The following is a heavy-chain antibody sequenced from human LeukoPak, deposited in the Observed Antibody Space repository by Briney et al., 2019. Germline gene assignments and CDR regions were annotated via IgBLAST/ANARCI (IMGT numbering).Heavy chain of an antibody. Sequence: PSETLSLTCTVSGYSIRSGYYWGWIRQPPGKGLEWIGSIYPSGSTNYNPSLKSRLTISVDTSKNQFSLKLSSVTAADTAVYYCVRRRLAGFFDYWGQGTLVTVSS. CDR3: VRRRLAGFFDY. J-gene: IGHJ4*02. V-gene: IGHV4-38-2*02. D-gene: IGHD6-13*01. CDR2: IYPSGST. CDR1: GYSIRSGYY.